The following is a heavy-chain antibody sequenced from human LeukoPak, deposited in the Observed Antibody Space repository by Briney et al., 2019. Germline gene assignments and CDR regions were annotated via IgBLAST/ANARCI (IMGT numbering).Heavy chain of an antibody. J-gene: IGHJ3*02. D-gene: IGHD2-2*01. V-gene: IGHV4-34*01. Sequence: PSETLSLTCAVYGGSFSGYYWSWLRQPPGKGLEWIGEINHSGSTNYNPSLKSRVTISVDTSKNQFSLKLSSVTAADTAVYYCARPRYCSSTSCYQGAFDIWGQGTMVTVSS. CDR3: ARPRYCSSTSCYQGAFDI. CDR2: INHSGST. CDR1: GGSFSGYY.